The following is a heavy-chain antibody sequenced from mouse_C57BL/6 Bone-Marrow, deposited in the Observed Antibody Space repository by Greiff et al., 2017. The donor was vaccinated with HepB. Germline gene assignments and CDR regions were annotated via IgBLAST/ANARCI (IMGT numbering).Heavy chain of an antibody. Sequence: QVQLQQSGAELVMPGASVKLSCKASGYTFTSYWMHWVKQRPGQGLEWIGEIDPSDSYTNYNQKFKGKTTMTVDKSSSTPSMQLSSLTSEDSAVYYCASGNYVAMDCWGQGTSVTVSS. D-gene: IGHD2-1*01. J-gene: IGHJ4*01. V-gene: IGHV1-69*01. CDR1: GYTFTSYW. CDR2: IDPSDSYT. CDR3: ASGNYVAMDC.